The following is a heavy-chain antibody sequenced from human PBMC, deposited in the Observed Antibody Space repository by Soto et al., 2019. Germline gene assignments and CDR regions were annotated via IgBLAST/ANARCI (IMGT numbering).Heavy chain of an antibody. CDR3: ARDGEYYDILTGSHDGMDV. D-gene: IGHD3-9*01. Sequence: SETLSLTCTVSGGSVSSGSYYWSWNRQPPGKGLEWIGYIYYSGSTNYNPSLKSRVTISVDTSKNQFSLKLSSVTAADTAVYYCARDGEYYDILTGSHDGMDVWGQGTTVTVSS. V-gene: IGHV4-61*01. CDR2: IYYSGST. CDR1: GGSVSSGSYY. J-gene: IGHJ6*02.